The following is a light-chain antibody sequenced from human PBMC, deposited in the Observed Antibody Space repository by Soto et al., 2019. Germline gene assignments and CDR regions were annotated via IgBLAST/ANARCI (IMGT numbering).Light chain of an antibody. CDR2: GST. CDR1: QSVSYND. J-gene: IGKJ2*01. V-gene: IGKV3-20*01. CDR3: QQDGSSPPYT. Sequence: VLTQSPGILSLSPGERATLSCRASQSVSYNDFAWYQQKRGQSPKLLIFGSTDRATGIPDRFSGSESGTDFTLTISGLEPEDFAVYYCQQDGSSPPYTFGQGTKLEIK.